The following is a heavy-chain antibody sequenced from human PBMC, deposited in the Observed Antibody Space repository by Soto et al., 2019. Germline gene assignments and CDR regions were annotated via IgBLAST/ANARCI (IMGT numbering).Heavy chain of an antibody. Sequence: GASVKVSCKVSGYTLTELSMHWVRQAPGKGLEWMGGFDPEDGETIYAQKFQGRVTMTEDTSTDTAYMGLSSLRSEDTAVYYCATTSFSSSWQRGYNWFDPWGQGTLVTVSS. J-gene: IGHJ5*02. CDR2: FDPEDGET. CDR1: GYTLTELS. CDR3: ATTSFSSSWQRGYNWFDP. D-gene: IGHD6-13*01. V-gene: IGHV1-24*01.